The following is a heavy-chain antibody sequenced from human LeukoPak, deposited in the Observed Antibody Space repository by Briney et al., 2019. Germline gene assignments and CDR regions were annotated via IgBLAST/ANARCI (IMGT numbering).Heavy chain of an antibody. CDR3: ARDAWWELRGHDAFDI. V-gene: IGHV4-39*07. J-gene: IGHJ3*02. D-gene: IGHD2-15*01. CDR2: IYYSGST. Sequence: SETLSLTCTVSGVSISSSSYYWGWVRQPPGKGLEWIVSIYYSGSTYYHPSLKSRVTMSVDTSKNQFSLKLSSVTAADTAVYYCARDAWWELRGHDAFDIWGQGTMVTVSS. CDR1: GVSISSSSYY.